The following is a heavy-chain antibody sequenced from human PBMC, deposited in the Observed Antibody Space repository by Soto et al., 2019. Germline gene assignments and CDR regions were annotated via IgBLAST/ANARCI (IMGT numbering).Heavy chain of an antibody. V-gene: IGHV4-34*01. CDR3: ARARVAYFFDY. Sequence: SETLSLTCAVSCGSFSGYFWSWIRQSPGKGLAWIGEINDSGSAKYTPSLKSRVTISLDTSKNQFSLTLRSVTAADTAVYYCARARVAYFFDYWGHGTLVTVSS. CDR1: CGSFSGYF. CDR2: INDSGSA. J-gene: IGHJ4*01. D-gene: IGHD3-3*01.